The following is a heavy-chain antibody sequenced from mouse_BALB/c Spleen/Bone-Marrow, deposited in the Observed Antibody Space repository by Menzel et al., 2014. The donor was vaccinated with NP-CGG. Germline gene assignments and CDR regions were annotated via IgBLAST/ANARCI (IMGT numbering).Heavy chain of an antibody. V-gene: IGHV7-3*02. D-gene: IGHD2-1*01. CDR3: ARDINYGNSWYFDG. J-gene: IGHJ1*01. CDR2: IRSKAKGYTT. CDR1: GFTFTDYY. Sequence: EVMLVESGGGLVKPGGSLKLSCATSGFTFTDYYMSWVRQTPGKALEWLGFIRSKAKGYTTEYSDPVKGRFTIARDKTQSILYRHMNTLRAEDSSTYYGARDINYGNSWYFDGWGAGTTVTVSS.